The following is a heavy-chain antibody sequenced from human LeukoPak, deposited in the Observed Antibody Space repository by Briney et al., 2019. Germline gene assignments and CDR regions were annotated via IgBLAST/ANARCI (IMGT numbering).Heavy chain of an antibody. CDR1: GGSISSSDW. Sequence: SGTLSLTCAVSGGSISSSDWWSWVRQPPAKGLEWLGQIYYSGSTNYNPSLKSRVTISVDKSKNQFSLKLSSVTAADTAVYYCARVSGSYFDYWGQGTLVTVSS. CDR2: IYYSGST. V-gene: IGHV4-4*02. J-gene: IGHJ4*02. CDR3: ARVSGSYFDY. D-gene: IGHD1-26*01.